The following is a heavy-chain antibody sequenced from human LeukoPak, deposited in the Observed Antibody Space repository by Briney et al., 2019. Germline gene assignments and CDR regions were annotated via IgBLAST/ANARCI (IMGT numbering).Heavy chain of an antibody. CDR1: GFTFSTYS. Sequence: GGSLRLSCVASGFTFSTYSMNWVRQAPGKGLEWLSHISSSSSTIYYADSVKGRFTISRDNAKNSLYLQMNSLRAEDTAVYYCARGTFTLGPWGQGTLVTVSS. V-gene: IGHV3-48*01. CDR3: ARGTFTLGP. J-gene: IGHJ5*02. CDR2: ISSSSSTI.